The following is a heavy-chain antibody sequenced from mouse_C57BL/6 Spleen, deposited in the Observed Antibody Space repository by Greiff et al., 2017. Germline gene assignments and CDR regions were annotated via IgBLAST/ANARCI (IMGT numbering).Heavy chain of an antibody. D-gene: IGHD2-1*01. J-gene: IGHJ4*01. CDR1: GYTFTDYY. CDR3: ARYYYGNYGAMDY. CDR2: INPYNGGT. Sequence: VQLQQSGPVLVKPGASVKMSCKASGYTFTDYYMNWVKQSHGKSLEWIGVINPYNGGTSYNQKFKGKATLTVDKSSSTAYMELNSLTSEDSAVYYCARYYYGNYGAMDYWGQGTSGTVSS. V-gene: IGHV1-19*01.